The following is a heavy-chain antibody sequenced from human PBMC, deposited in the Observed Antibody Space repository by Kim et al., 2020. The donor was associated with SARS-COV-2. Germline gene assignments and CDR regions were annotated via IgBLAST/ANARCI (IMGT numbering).Heavy chain of an antibody. J-gene: IGHJ4*02. D-gene: IGHD4-17*01. V-gene: IGHV1-69*01. CDR3: ARALDYCDYGDY. Sequence: NYAQKFQGRVTITADESTSTAYMELSSLRSEDTAVYYCARALDYCDYGDYWGQGTLVTVSS.